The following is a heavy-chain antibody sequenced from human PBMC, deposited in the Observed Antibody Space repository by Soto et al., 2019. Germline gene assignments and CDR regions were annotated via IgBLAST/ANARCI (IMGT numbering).Heavy chain of an antibody. CDR3: AKDATSVNGVWDPFDP. D-gene: IGHD2-8*01. Sequence: EVPLLESGGGVVQPGGSLRLSCAASGFTFSDYAMSWVRQTPGKGLQWVSGVGGSDDDKHYADSVRGRFIVSRDNSKNTLYLQMNSLRADDTSIYYSAKDATSVNGVWDPFDPWGRGT. CDR1: GFTFSDYA. J-gene: IGHJ3*01. V-gene: IGHV3-23*01. CDR2: VGGSDDDK.